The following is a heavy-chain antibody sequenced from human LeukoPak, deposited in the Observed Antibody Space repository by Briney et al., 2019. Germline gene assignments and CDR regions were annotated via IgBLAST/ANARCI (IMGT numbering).Heavy chain of an antibody. J-gene: IGHJ4*02. CDR1: GFTFSSYP. V-gene: IGHV3-23*01. Sequence: GGSLRLSCAASGFTFSSYPMNRVRQAPGKGLEWVAVISGSGGATFYGDSVRGRFTISRDNSRDTLYLQMSSLRPEDTAVYYCGKYIQTAVGANDYWGQGTLVTVSS. CDR2: ISGSGGAT. CDR3: GKYIQTAVGANDY. D-gene: IGHD1-26*01.